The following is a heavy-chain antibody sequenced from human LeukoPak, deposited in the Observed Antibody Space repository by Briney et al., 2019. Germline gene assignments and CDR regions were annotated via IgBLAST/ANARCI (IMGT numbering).Heavy chain of an antibody. J-gene: IGHJ6*03. CDR1: GGSINGYY. Sequence: SETLSLTCIVSGGSINGYYWSWIRQPPGKGLEWIGYIYYSGSTNYNPSLKSRVTMSGDTSKNQFSLKLSSVTAADTAVYYCARSAAAGTVGYYYYYMDVWGKGTTVTVSS. V-gene: IGHV4-59*12. D-gene: IGHD6-13*01. CDR2: IYYSGST. CDR3: ARSAAAGTVGYYYYYMDV.